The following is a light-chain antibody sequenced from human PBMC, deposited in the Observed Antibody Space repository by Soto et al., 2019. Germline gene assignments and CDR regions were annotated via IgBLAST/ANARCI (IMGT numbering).Light chain of an antibody. CDR2: DVS. V-gene: IGLV2-14*01. Sequence: QSALTQPASVSGSPGQSIAISCTGTSSDVGGYNYVSWYQQHPGKAPKLMIYDVSNRPSGVSNRFSGSKSGNTASLTISGLQAEDEADYYCSSYTSSENYVFGTGTKVTVL. CDR1: SSDVGGYNY. CDR3: SSYTSSENYV. J-gene: IGLJ1*01.